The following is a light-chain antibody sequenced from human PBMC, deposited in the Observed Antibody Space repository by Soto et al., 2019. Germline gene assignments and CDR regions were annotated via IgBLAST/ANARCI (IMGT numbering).Light chain of an antibody. Sequence: EIVLTQSPDTLSLSPGERATLSCGASHKITAYSLAWYQQKPGQAPRLPIYRASTRATGIPARFSGSGSGTDFTLTISGLQSEDFAVYYCQQYNNWPRTFGQGTKVDIK. CDR3: QQYNNWPRT. CDR1: HKITAY. V-gene: IGKV3-15*01. CDR2: RAS. J-gene: IGKJ1*01.